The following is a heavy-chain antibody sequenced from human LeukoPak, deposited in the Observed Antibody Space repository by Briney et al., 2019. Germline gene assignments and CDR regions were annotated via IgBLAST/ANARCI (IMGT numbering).Heavy chain of an antibody. D-gene: IGHD6-6*01. CDR1: GESVSSNSAA. V-gene: IGHV6-1*01. J-gene: IGHJ4*02. CDR2: TYYRSKWYN. CDR3: AREGLYSSSSEGFDY. Sequence: SQTLSLTCAISGESVSSNSAAWNWIRQSPSRVLAWLGRTYYRSKWYNDYAVSVKSRITINPDTSKNQFSLQLNSVTPEDTAVYYCAREGLYSSSSEGFDYWGQGTLVTVSS.